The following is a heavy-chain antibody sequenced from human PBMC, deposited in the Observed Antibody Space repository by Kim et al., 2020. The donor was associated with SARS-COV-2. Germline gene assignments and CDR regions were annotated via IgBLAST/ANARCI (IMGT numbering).Heavy chain of an antibody. Sequence: SVKVSCKASGGTFSSYAISWVRQAPGQGLEWMGGIIPIFGTANYAQKFQGRVTITADESTSTAYMELSSLRSEDTAVYYCARSWNYFHSYFDYWGQGTLVTVSS. D-gene: IGHD1-7*01. V-gene: IGHV1-69*13. J-gene: IGHJ4*02. CDR2: IIPIFGTA. CDR3: ARSWNYFHSYFDY. CDR1: GGTFSSYA.